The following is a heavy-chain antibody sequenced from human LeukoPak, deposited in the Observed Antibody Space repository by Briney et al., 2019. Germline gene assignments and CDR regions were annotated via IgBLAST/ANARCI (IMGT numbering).Heavy chain of an antibody. J-gene: IGHJ6*02. CDR3: ARPGADCGSAGCYTYPYYGLDV. CDR2: ISAYNGNT. Sequence: ASVKVPCKASGYSFSGHGITWVRQAPGQGLEWMGWISAYNGNTKYAQNLQGRVTMTTDISTSTAYMELRSLRSDDTAVYYCARPGADCGSAGCYTYPYYGLDVWGQGTTVTVSS. D-gene: IGHD2-2*02. CDR1: GYSFSGHG. V-gene: IGHV1-18*01.